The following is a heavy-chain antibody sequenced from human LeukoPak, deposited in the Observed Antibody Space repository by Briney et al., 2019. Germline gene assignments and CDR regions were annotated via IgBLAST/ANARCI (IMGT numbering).Heavy chain of an antibody. Sequence: GGSLRLSCAASGFTVSSNYMSWVRQAPGKGLEWVSVIYSGGSTYYADSVKGRFTISRDNSKNTLYLQMNSLRAEDTAVYYCARGGLRGKGYYFDYWGQGTLVTVSS. CDR1: GFTVSSNY. V-gene: IGHV3-53*01. J-gene: IGHJ4*02. CDR2: IYSGGST. CDR3: ARGGLRGKGYYFDY. D-gene: IGHD3-10*01.